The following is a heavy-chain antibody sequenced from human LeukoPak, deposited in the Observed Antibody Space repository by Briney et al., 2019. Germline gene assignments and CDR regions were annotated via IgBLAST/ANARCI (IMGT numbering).Heavy chain of an antibody. D-gene: IGHD6-19*01. Sequence: SESLSLTCTVSGGSISSSSYYWGWIRQPPGKGLEWIGSIYYSGSTYYNPSLKSRVTISVDTSKNQFSLKLSSVTAADTAVYYCAGIAVAGTFYFDYWGQGTLVTVSS. CDR1: GGSISSSSYY. V-gene: IGHV4-39*07. CDR2: IYYSGST. CDR3: AGIAVAGTFYFDY. J-gene: IGHJ4*02.